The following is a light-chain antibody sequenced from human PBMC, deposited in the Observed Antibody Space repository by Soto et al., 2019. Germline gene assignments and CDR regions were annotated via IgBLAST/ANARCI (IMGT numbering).Light chain of an antibody. CDR1: ESVGSW. CDR2: KAS. J-gene: IGKJ1*01. Sequence: DIQMTQSASTLSASIGDRVTITCRASESVGSWLAWYQQKPGKAPKFLIYKASSLESGVPLMFSGSASGTEFTLTISGLQPEDSATYYCHQYNTYPWTFGEGTKV. V-gene: IGKV1-5*03. CDR3: HQYNTYPWT.